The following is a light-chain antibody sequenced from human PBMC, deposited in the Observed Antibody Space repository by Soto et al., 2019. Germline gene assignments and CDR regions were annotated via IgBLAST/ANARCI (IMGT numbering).Light chain of an antibody. J-gene: IGLJ3*02. CDR2: DTS. V-gene: IGLV7-46*01. Sequence: QAVVTQEPSLTVSPGGTVTLICGSSTGPVTSGHYPSWFQQKLGQAPRTPIYDTSNKHSWTPARFSGSLLGGKAALTLSGAQPADESEYYCFLSYHGARVFGEGTKLTVL. CDR1: TGPVTSGHY. CDR3: FLSYHGARV.